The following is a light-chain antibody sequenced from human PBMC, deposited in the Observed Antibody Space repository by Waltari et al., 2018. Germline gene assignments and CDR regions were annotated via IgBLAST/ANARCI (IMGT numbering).Light chain of an antibody. Sequence: DIVMSQSPASLAVSLGERATINCTSSESVLYSSNNKNHLAWYQQKPGQPPKLLLYWASTRKSGVPDRFSGSGSETDVTLTVTSLQAEDVAVYYCQQYYSTPITFGGGTKVEIK. J-gene: IGKJ4*01. CDR3: QQYYSTPIT. V-gene: IGKV4-1*01. CDR1: ESVLYSSNNKNH. CDR2: WAS.